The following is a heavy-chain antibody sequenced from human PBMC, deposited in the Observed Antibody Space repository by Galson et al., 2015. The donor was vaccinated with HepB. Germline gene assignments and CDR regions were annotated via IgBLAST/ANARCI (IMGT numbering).Heavy chain of an antibody. J-gene: IGHJ4*02. CDR1: GFTFSDHY. Sequence: SLRLSCAASGFTFSDHYMSWIRQAPGKGLEWVSYISSSSTYTNYADSVKGRFTISRDNAKNSLYLQLNSLRAEDTAVYYCARVADADYGDHSHFDYWGQGTLVTVSS. V-gene: IGHV3-11*06. D-gene: IGHD4-17*01. CDR3: ARVADADYGDHSHFDY. CDR2: ISSSSTYT.